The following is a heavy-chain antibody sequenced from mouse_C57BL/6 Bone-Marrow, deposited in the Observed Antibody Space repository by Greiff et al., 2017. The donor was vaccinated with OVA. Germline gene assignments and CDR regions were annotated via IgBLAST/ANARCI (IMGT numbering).Heavy chain of an antibody. V-gene: IGHV1-81*01. J-gene: IGHJ4*01. Sequence: VHLVESGAELARPGASVKLSCKASGYTFTSYGISWVKQRTGQGLEWIGEIYPRGGNTYYNDKLKGKATLTADKSSSTAYLKLRSLTAEDSAVYFCARSAGYSNTPYAMDYWGQGTSVTVSS. D-gene: IGHD2-5*01. CDR2: IYPRGGNT. CDR1: GYTFTSYG. CDR3: ARSAGYSNTPYAMDY.